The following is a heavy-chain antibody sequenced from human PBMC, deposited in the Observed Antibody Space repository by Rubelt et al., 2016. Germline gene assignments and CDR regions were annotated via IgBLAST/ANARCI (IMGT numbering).Heavy chain of an antibody. J-gene: IGHJ6*02. CDR3: ARVSVAARPYYYYGMDV. D-gene: IGHD6-6*01. Sequence: QVQLQQWGAGLLKPSETLSLTCAVYGGSFSGYYWSWIRQPPGKGLEWIGEINHSGSTNYNPSLKSRVTISVDTSKNQFSLKLSSVTAADTAVYYCARVSVAARPYYYYGMDVWGQGTTVTVSS. V-gene: IGHV4-34*01. CDR1: GGSFSGYY. CDR2: INHSGST.